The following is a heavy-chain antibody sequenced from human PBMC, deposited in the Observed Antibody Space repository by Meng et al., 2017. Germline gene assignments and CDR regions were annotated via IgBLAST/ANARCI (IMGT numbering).Heavy chain of an antibody. CDR1: GFTFSSYA. Sequence: VQLVESGGGVVQPGRSLRLSCAASGFTFSSYAMSWVRQAPGKGLEWVSAISGSGGSTYYADSVKGRFTISRDNSKNTLYLQMNSLRAEDTAVYYCALDPNTFGGVIANYWGQGTLVTVSS. V-gene: IGHV3-23*04. J-gene: IGHJ4*02. CDR3: ALDPNTFGGVIANY. CDR2: ISGSGGST. D-gene: IGHD3-16*02.